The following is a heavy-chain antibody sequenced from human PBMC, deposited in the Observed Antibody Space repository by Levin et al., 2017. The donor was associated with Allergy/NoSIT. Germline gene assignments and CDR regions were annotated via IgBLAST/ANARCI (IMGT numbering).Heavy chain of an antibody. CDR1: GFTFSSYG. V-gene: IGHV3-33*01. D-gene: IGHD3-10*01. Sequence: GGSLRLSCAASGFTFSSYGMHWVRQAPGKGLEWVAVIWYDGSNKYYADSVKGRFTISRDNSKNTLYLQMNSLRAEDTAVYYCARDPWFRELFFDYWGQGTLVTVSS. CDR2: IWYDGSNK. CDR3: ARDPWFRELFFDY. J-gene: IGHJ4*02.